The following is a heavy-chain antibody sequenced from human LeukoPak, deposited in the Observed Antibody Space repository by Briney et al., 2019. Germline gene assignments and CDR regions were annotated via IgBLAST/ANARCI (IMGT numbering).Heavy chain of an antibody. J-gene: IGHJ4*02. CDR3: ARYRGASGYHFDY. CDR1: GGSISSSNW. Sequence: PSGTLSLTCAVSGGSISSSNWWSWVRQPPGKGLEWIGEIYRSGSTNYNPSLKGRVTISLDKSKNQFSLRLSSVTAADTAVYYCARYRGASGYHFDYWGQGTLVTVSS. CDR2: IYRSGST. V-gene: IGHV4-4*02. D-gene: IGHD5-12*01.